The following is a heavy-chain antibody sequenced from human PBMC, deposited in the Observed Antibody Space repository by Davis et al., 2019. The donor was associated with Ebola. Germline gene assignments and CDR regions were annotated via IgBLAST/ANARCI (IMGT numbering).Heavy chain of an antibody. D-gene: IGHD3-3*01. CDR1: EFTFSTQW. Sequence: PGGSLRLSCAASEFTFSTQWMSWVRQAPGKGLEWVALESYDGSSKYYADSVKGRFIISRDNAKKSLSLQMNSLRTEDTALYYCVKSSDSSMEEGFFDLWGRGTLVTVS. V-gene: IGHV3-30-3*01. CDR3: VKSSDSSMEEGFFDL. CDR2: ESYDGSSK. J-gene: IGHJ2*01.